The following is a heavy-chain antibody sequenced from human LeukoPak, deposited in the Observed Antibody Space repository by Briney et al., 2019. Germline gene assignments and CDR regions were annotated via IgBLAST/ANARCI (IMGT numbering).Heavy chain of an antibody. D-gene: IGHD1-26*01. CDR3: ARTEWDLFDY. CDR2: IYYSGST. CDR1: GGSISSGGYY. J-gene: IGHJ4*02. V-gene: IGHV4-31*03. Sequence: PSETLSLTCTVSGGSISSGGYYWSWIRQHPGKGLEWIGYIYYSGSTYYNPSLKSRVTISVDTSKNQFSLKLSSVTAADTAVYYCARTEWDLFDYWGQGTLVTVSS.